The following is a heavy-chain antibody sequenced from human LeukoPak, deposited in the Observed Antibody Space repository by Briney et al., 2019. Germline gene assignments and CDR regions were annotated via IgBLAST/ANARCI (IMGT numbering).Heavy chain of an antibody. D-gene: IGHD3-10*01. Sequence: MPGGSLRLSCTASGFTFSNHGMNWVRQAPGKGLEWISYISSTSTDIYYVDSVKGRFTISRDNAKNSLYLQMNSLRPEDTSIYYCARRGPYFDYWGQGILVTVSS. CDR1: GFTFSNHG. V-gene: IGHV3-21*05. CDR3: ARRGPYFDY. CDR2: ISSTSTDI. J-gene: IGHJ4*02.